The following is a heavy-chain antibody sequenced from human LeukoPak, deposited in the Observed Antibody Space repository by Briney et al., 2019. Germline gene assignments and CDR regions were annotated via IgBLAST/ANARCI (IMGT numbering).Heavy chain of an antibody. D-gene: IGHD1-26*01. Sequence: GGSLRLSCAASGITFSRYAMSWVRQAPGKGLEWVSAISGSADNTYYADSVKGRFAISRDNSKNTLYLQLSTLRADDTAVYYCAKRTPYTGSSQSFDYWGQGTLVTVSS. CDR3: AKRTPYTGSSQSFDY. CDR2: ISGSADNT. V-gene: IGHV3-23*01. J-gene: IGHJ4*02. CDR1: GITFSRYA.